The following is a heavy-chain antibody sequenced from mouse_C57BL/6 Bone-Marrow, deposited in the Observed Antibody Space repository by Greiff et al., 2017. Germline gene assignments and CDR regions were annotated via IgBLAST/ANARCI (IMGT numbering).Heavy chain of an antibody. CDR1: GFSLSTFGMG. D-gene: IGHD2-12*01. CDR2: LWWDDDK. Sequence: QVTLKVSGPGILQPSQTLSLTCSFSGFSLSTFGMGVGWLRPPSGKGLEWLAHLWWDDDKYYNPALKSRLTTSKDTSKYQVFLKIDNVDTTDTATYSYAPVYYNYGLLDYWGQGTTLTVSS. V-gene: IGHV8-8*01. CDR3: APVYYNYGLLDY. J-gene: IGHJ2*01.